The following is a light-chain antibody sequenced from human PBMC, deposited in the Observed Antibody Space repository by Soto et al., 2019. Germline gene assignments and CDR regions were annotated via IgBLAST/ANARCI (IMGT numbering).Light chain of an antibody. CDR3: SSYTSSTSKV. J-gene: IGLJ3*02. CDR2: DVS. CDR1: SSDIGDYNY. V-gene: IGLV2-14*03. Sequence: QSALTQPASVSASPGQSITISCTGTSSDIGDYNYVSWYQQHPGKAPKLMIFDVSNRPPGVSIRFSGSKSDNTASLTISGLQSEDEADYYCSSYTSSTSKVFGGGTKVTVI.